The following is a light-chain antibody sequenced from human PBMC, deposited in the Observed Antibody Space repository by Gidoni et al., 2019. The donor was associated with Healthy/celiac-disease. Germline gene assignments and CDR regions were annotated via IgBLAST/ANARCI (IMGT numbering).Light chain of an antibody. CDR3: QQYGISRT. Sequence: EIVLTQSPGTLSLSPGERATLSCRASQIVSSSYLAWYQQKPGHAPRLLIYGASSRATGLPDRFSCSVSGTDFSLTISRLEPVDFAVYYCQQYGISRTFGQXTKVEIK. CDR2: GAS. J-gene: IGKJ1*01. CDR1: QIVSSSY. V-gene: IGKV3-20*01.